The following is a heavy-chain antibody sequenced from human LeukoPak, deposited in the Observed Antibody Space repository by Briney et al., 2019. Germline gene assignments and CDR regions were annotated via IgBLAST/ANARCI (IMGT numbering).Heavy chain of an antibody. V-gene: IGHV3-30*04. D-gene: IGHD3-3*01. CDR1: GFTFSSYA. J-gene: IGHJ6*02. CDR2: ISYGGSNK. CDR3: ARGGFYDFWSGFPMDV. Sequence: GGSLRLSCAASGFTFSSYAMHWVRQAPGKGLEWVAVISYGGSNKYYADSVKGRFTISRDNSKNTLYLQMNSLRAEDTAVYYCARGGFYDFWSGFPMDVWGQGTTVTVSS.